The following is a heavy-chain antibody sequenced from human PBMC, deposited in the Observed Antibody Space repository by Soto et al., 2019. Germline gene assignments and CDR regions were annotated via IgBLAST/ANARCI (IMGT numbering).Heavy chain of an antibody. CDR1: GYSFTGSK. V-gene: IGHV1-2*04. D-gene: IGHD4-17*01. CDR3: ATFVDYGDFGGCYF. Sequence: GSAGKVSSKNWGYSFTGSKLHWVRQAPGQGLEWMGWVDPNGGGSNSAQKFQGSVTMTWDTSITTAYLDLTRLTTNDTATYFCATFVDYGDFGGCYFWG. J-gene: IGHJ2*01. CDR2: VDPNGGGS.